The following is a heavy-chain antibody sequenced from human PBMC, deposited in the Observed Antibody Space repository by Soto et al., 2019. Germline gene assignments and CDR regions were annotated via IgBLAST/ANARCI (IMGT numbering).Heavy chain of an antibody. CDR1: GDSVTSDSYF. Sequence: SETLSLTCTVSGDSVTSDSYFWSWIRQPPGKGLEWIGNSYYSGYYSGSTNHNPSLKSRVTVSVDTSKNQFSLKLRSVTTADTAVYYCARGDVVVPAAYYYYYGMDVWGQGTTVTVSS. J-gene: IGHJ6*02. CDR3: ARGDVVVPAAYYYYYGMDV. V-gene: IGHV4-61*01. CDR2: SYYSGYYSGST. D-gene: IGHD2-2*01.